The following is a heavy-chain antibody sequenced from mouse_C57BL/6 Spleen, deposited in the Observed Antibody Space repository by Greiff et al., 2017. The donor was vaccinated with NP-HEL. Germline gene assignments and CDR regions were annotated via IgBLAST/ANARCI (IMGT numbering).Heavy chain of an antibody. CDR3: ARGGSSYTYYFDY. D-gene: IGHD1-1*01. CDR1: GFTFSDYY. Sequence: EVKLVESGGGLVQPGGSLKLSCAASGFTFSDYYMYWVRQTPEKRLEWVAYISNGGGSTYYPDTVKGRFTISRDNAKNTLYLQMSRLKSEDTAMYYCARGGSSYTYYFDYWGQGTTLTVSS. CDR2: ISNGGGST. V-gene: IGHV5-12*01. J-gene: IGHJ2*01.